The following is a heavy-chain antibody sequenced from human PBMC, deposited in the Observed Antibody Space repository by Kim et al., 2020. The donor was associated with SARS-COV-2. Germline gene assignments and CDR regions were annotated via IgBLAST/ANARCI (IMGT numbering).Heavy chain of an antibody. V-gene: IGHV3-7*04. CDR3: ARGWGRTGYKPRDS. CDR2: INQDGSEK. CDR1: GFTFNNYW. D-gene: IGHD3-16*01. J-gene: IGHJ4*02. Sequence: GGSLRLSCAASGFTFNNYWMSWVRQAPGKGLEWVANINQDGSEKYYVDSVKGRFTISRDNAKNSLYLQMNSLRAEDTAVYYCARGWGRTGYKPRDSCGQGNHVTVSS.